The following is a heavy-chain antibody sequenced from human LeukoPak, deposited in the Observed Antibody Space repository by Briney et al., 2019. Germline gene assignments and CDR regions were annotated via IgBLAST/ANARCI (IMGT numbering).Heavy chain of an antibody. V-gene: IGHV4-39*01. CDR3: ARQDSSSYDFDY. J-gene: IGHJ4*02. CDR1: GGSISSSSYY. CDR2: IYYSGST. D-gene: IGHD6-6*01. Sequence: SHTLSLTCTVSGGSISSSSYYWGWIRQPPGKGLEWIGSIYYSGSTYYNPSLKSRVTISVDTSKNQFSLKLSSVTAADTAVYYCARQDSSSYDFDYWGQGTLVTVSS.